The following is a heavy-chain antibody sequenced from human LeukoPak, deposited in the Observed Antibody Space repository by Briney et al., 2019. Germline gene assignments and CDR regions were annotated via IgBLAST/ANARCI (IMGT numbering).Heavy chain of an antibody. CDR2: MNPNSGNT. CDR1: GYTFTSYD. CDR3: ARVPVGSQIAAAGYYYYYGMDV. J-gene: IGHJ6*02. V-gene: IGHV1-8*01. D-gene: IGHD6-13*01. Sequence: ASVKVSCKASGYTFTSYDINWVRQATGQGLEWMGWMNPNSGNTGYAQKFQGRVTMTRNTSISTAYMELSSLRSEDTAVYYCARVPVGSQIAAAGYYYYYGMDVWGQGTTVTASS.